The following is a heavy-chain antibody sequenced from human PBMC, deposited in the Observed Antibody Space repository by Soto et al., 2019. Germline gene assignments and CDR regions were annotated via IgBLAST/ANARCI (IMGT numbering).Heavy chain of an antibody. Sequence: EVLLLESGGGLVQPGGSLGLSCVASGFTFSTYARSWVRQTPGKGLEWVSTISGSGTSADYGDSVKGRFTISRDNSKNTFYLQMDSLRAEETAVYYCAKVQRTSGCEYYFDYWGQGDLVTVSS. CDR2: ISGSGTSA. CDR1: GFTFSTYA. CDR3: AKVQRTSGCEYYFDY. J-gene: IGHJ4*02. V-gene: IGHV3-23*01. D-gene: IGHD6-19*01.